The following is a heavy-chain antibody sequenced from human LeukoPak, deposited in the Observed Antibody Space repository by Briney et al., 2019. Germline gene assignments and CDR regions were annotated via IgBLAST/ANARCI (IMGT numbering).Heavy chain of an antibody. V-gene: IGHV4-59*01. CDR2: IYYSGST. J-gene: IGHJ4*02. Sequence: SSETLSLTCTVSGGSISSYYWSWTRQPPGKGLEWIGYIYYSGSTNYNPSLKSRVTISVDTSKNQFSLKLSSVTAADTAVYYCARLGYSSSWFLNYWGQGTLVTVSS. D-gene: IGHD6-13*01. CDR1: GGSISSYY. CDR3: ARLGYSSSWFLNY.